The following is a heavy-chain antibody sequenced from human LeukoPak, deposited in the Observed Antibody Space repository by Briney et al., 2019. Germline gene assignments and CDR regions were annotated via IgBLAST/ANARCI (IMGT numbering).Heavy chain of an antibody. D-gene: IGHD4-17*01. CDR1: GRSLSGYY. V-gene: IGHV4-34*01. Sequence: PSETLSLTCAVYGRSLSGYYWRWIRQPPGKGLEWIGEINHSGSTNYNPSLKSRVTIPVDTSKNQFSLKLSSVTAADTAVYYCAREYTVTTGANYFDYWGQGTLVTVSS. CDR3: AREYTVTTGANYFDY. CDR2: INHSGST. J-gene: IGHJ4*02.